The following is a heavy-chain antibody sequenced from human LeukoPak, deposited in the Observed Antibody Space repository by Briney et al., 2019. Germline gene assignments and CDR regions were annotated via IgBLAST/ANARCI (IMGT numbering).Heavy chain of an antibody. D-gene: IGHD5-18*01. Sequence: GASVTVSFKASGYTFTNHYMHWVRQARGQGLEWMGWINPHSGDTNYAQKFQGRVIMTRDTSISTAYMELSSLRSDDTAMYYCASGLSSLFSFGAALDYYMDVWGKGTPVTVS. CDR2: INPHSGDT. V-gene: IGHV1-2*02. CDR1: GYTFTNHY. CDR3: ASGLSSLFSFGAALDYYMDV. J-gene: IGHJ6*03.